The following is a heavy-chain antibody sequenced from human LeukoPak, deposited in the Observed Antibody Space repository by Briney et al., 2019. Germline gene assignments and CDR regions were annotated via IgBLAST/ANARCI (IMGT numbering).Heavy chain of an antibody. D-gene: IGHD1-7*01. V-gene: IGHV4-31*03. CDR1: GGSISSGGYY. CDR3: ASRTTLDYYYGMDV. CDR2: IYYSGST. J-gene: IGHJ6*02. Sequence: PSETLSLTCTLSGGSISSGGYYWSWVRQHPGKGLEWIGYIYYSGSTYYNPSLKSRVTISVDASKNQFSLKLSSVTAADTAVYYCASRTTLDYYYGMDVWGQGTTVTVS.